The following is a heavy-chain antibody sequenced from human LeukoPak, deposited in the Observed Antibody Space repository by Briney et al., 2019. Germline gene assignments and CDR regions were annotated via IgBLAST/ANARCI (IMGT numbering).Heavy chain of an antibody. CDR3: AKAMYDILTGYPYNWSDP. Sequence: GGSLRLSCAASGFTFSSYAMSWVRQAPGKGLEWVSAISGSGGSTYYADSVKGRFTISRDNSKNTLYLQMNSLRAEDTAVYYCAKAMYDILTGYPYNWSDPWGQGTLVTVSS. CDR1: GFTFSSYA. J-gene: IGHJ5*02. V-gene: IGHV3-23*01. D-gene: IGHD3-9*01. CDR2: ISGSGGST.